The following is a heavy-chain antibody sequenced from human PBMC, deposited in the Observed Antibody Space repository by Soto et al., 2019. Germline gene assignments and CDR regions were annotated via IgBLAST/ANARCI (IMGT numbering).Heavy chain of an antibody. D-gene: IGHD6-6*01. CDR3: ARGLSSSHAFDI. V-gene: IGHV1-8*01. Sequence: GASVKVSCKASGYTFTSYDINWVRQATGQGLEWMGWMNPNSGNTGYAQRFQGRVTMTRNTSISTAYMELSSLRSEDTAVYYCARGLSSSHAFDIWGQGTMVTVSS. CDR2: MNPNSGNT. CDR1: GYTFTSYD. J-gene: IGHJ3*02.